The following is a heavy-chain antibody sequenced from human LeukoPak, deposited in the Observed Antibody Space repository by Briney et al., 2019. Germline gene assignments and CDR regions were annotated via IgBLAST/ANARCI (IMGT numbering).Heavy chain of an antibody. CDR1: GFTFSSYS. Sequence: GGSLRLSCAASGFTFSSYSMNWVRQAPGKGLEWVSSISSSSSYIYYADSVKGRFTISRDNAKNSLYLQMNNLRAEDTAVYYCAKGDEWLGNYFEYWGQGTLVTVSS. V-gene: IGHV3-21*06. D-gene: IGHD6-19*01. J-gene: IGHJ4*02. CDR3: AKGDEWLGNYFEY. CDR2: ISSSSSYI.